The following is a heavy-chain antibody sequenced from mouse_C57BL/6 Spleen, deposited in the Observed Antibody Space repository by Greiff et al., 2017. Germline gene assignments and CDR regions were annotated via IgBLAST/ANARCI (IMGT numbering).Heavy chain of an antibody. CDR1: GFTFSDYY. V-gene: IGHV5-16*01. CDR2: INYDGSST. J-gene: IGHJ4*01. Sequence: EVMLVESEGGLVQPGSSLKLSCTASGFTFSDYYMAWVRQVPEKGLEWVANINYDGSSTYYLDSLKSRFIISRDNAKNILYLQMSSLKSEDTATYYFASYLSPKYAMDYWGQGTSVTVSS. D-gene: IGHD2-3*01. CDR3: ASYLSPKYAMDY.